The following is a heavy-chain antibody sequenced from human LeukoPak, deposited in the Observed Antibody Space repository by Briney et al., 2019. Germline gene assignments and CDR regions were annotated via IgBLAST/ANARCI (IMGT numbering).Heavy chain of an antibody. V-gene: IGHV4-39*07. CDR3: ARDLRNDGVFDY. D-gene: IGHD1-1*01. CDR1: GGSISDGRYY. Sequence: PSETLSLTCTVSGGSISDGRYYLAWIRQPPGKGLEWIASISYNGIPYYNPSLKSRVSMSVDTSKNQFSLKLSSVTAADTAVYYCARDLRNDGVFDYWGQGTLVTVSS. CDR2: ISYNGIP. J-gene: IGHJ4*02.